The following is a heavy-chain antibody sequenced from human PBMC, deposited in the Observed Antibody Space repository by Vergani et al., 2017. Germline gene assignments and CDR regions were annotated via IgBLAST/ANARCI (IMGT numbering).Heavy chain of an antibody. CDR3: AKKRGYSYGYQLDY. J-gene: IGHJ4*02. CDR1: GFTFSSYA. D-gene: IGHD5-18*01. V-gene: IGHV3-23*01. CDR2: ISGSGGST. Sequence: EVQLLESGRGLVQPGGSLRLSCAASGFTFSSYAMSWVRQAPGKGLEWVSAISGSGGSTYYADSVKGRFTISRDNSKNTLYLQMNSLRAEDTAVYYCAKKRGYSYGYQLDYWGQGTLVTVSS.